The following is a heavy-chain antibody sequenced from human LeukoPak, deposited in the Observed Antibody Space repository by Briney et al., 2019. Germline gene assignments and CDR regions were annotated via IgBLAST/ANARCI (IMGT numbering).Heavy chain of an antibody. CDR1: GFTFDDYA. CDR2: ISWNSGSV. D-gene: IGHD3-10*01. CDR3: ARDIRVRGVMPVFDY. J-gene: IGHJ4*02. Sequence: GGSLRLSCAASGFTFDDYAMHWVRQAPGKGLEWVSGISWNSGSVGYADSVKGRFTISRDNAKNSLYLQMNSLRAEDTAVYYCARDIRVRGVMPVFDYWGQGTLVTVSS. V-gene: IGHV3-9*01.